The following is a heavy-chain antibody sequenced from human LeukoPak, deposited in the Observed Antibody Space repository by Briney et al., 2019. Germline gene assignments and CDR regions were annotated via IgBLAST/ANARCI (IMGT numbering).Heavy chain of an antibody. CDR1: GFTFSSYG. CDR3: AKSYYPPSVGPDY. V-gene: IGHV3-30*02. D-gene: IGHD3-22*01. CDR2: IRYDGSNK. Sequence: GGSLRLSRAASGFTFSSYGMHWVRQAPGKGLEWVAFIRYDGSNKYYADSVKGRFTISRDNSKNTLYLQMNSLRAEDTAVYYCAKSYYPPSVGPDYWGQGTLVTVSS. J-gene: IGHJ4*02.